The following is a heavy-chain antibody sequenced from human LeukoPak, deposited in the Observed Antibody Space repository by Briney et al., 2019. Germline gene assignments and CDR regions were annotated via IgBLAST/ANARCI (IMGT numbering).Heavy chain of an antibody. CDR3: ARAEWLVLRDDY. CDR1: GYTFTGYY. Sequence: ASVKVSCKASGYTFTGYYMHWVRQAPGQGLEWMGWINPNSGGTNYAQKFQGRVTTTRDTSISTAYMELGRLRSDDTAVYYCARAEWLVLRDDYWGQGTLVTVSS. V-gene: IGHV1-2*02. J-gene: IGHJ4*02. CDR2: INPNSGGT. D-gene: IGHD6-19*01.